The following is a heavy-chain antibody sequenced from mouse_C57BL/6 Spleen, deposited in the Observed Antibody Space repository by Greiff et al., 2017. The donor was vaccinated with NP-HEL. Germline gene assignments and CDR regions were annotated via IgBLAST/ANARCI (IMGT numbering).Heavy chain of an antibody. Sequence: EVKLVESGGGLVKPGGSLKLSCAASGFTFSDYGMHWVRQAPEKGLEWVAYISSGSSTIYYADTVKGRFTISRDNAKNTLFLQMTSLRSEYTAMYYCARRGYGDAMDYWGQGTSVTVSS. CDR1: GFTFSDYG. CDR2: ISSGSSTI. D-gene: IGHD2-10*02. V-gene: IGHV5-17*01. CDR3: ARRGYGDAMDY. J-gene: IGHJ4*01.